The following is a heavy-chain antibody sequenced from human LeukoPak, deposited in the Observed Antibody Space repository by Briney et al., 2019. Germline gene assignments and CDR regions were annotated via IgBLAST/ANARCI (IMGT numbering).Heavy chain of an antibody. Sequence: GGSLRLSCAASGFTFSSYAMSWVRQAPGKGLEWVSAISGSGGSTYYADSVKGRFTISRDNSKNTLYLQMNSLRAEDTAVYYCAKELKMVRGNPDAFDIWGQGTMVTVSS. J-gene: IGHJ3*02. CDR2: ISGSGGST. V-gene: IGHV3-23*01. CDR1: GFTFSSYA. D-gene: IGHD3-10*01. CDR3: AKELKMVRGNPDAFDI.